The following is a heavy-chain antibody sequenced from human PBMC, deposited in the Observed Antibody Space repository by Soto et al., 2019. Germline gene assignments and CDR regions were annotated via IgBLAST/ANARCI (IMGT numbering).Heavy chain of an antibody. CDR2: IYSDGSST. J-gene: IGHJ5*02. Sequence: GGSLRLSCAAPGFTVISNYMSWVLQAPGKGLEWVSVIYSDGSSTSYADSVKGRFTISRDNAKNTLYLQMNSLRAEDTAVYYCAREYSSSQTFLFDPWGQGTLVTVSS. CDR1: GFTVISNY. D-gene: IGHD6-13*01. V-gene: IGHV3-74*01. CDR3: AREYSSSQTFLFDP.